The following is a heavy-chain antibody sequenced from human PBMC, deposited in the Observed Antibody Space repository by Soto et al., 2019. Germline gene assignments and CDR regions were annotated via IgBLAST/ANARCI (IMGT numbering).Heavy chain of an antibody. D-gene: IGHD3-10*01. V-gene: IGHV3-23*01. Sequence: EVQLLESGGGLVQPGGSLRLSCETSGFTFSSYAMTWVRQAPGMGLEWVAVINYIGRTTFHAKSVKGRFTISRDNSMNPVFLQMDSLRAEDTAVYYCVTQRGSGKTYCYNMDVWGLGTTVIVSS. J-gene: IGHJ6*02. CDR2: INYIGRTT. CDR1: GFTFSSYA. CDR3: VTQRGSGKTYCYNMDV.